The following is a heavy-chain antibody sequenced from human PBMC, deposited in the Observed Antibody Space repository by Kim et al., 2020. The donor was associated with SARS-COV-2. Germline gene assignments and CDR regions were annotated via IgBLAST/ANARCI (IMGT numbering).Heavy chain of an antibody. Sequence: GGSLRLSCASSGFSFSAYGMNWVRQAPGKGLEWISHINSGGSGIHYADSVKGRFTISRDNSKKSLFLQLTSLRTEDRAYYYCTKNSEVIQIFASWG. J-gene: IGHJ5*01. CDR1: GFSFSAYG. CDR2: INSGGSGI. V-gene: IGHV3-48*01. D-gene: IGHD3-16*02. CDR3: TKNSEVIQIFAS.